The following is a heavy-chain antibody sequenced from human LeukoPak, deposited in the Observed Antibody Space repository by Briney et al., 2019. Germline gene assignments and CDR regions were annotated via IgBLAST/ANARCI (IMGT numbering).Heavy chain of an antibody. CDR2: INPNSGGT. Sequence: ASVKVSCKASGYTFTGYYMHWVRQAPGQGLEWMGWINPNSGGTNYAQKFQGRVTMTRDTSISTAYMELSRLRSDDTAVYYCARGDSPIFTMIVVVTENHFDYWGQGTLVTASS. D-gene: IGHD3-22*01. CDR1: GYTFTGYY. V-gene: IGHV1-2*02. CDR3: ARGDSPIFTMIVVVTENHFDY. J-gene: IGHJ4*02.